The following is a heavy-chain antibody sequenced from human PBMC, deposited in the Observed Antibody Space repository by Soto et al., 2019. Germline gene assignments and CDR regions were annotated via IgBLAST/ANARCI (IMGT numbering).Heavy chain of an antibody. Sequence: EVQLVESGGGLVQPGGSLRLSCAASGFTFSIYNMNWVRQAPGKGLEWVSYTSSSSSIIYYADSVKGRFTISGDDAKNSLYLQMNSLRAEDTAVYFCARDQEASWYTRYSDYWGQGTLVTVSS. J-gene: IGHJ4*02. CDR2: TSSSSSII. CDR3: ARDQEASWYTRYSDY. CDR1: GFTFSIYN. D-gene: IGHD6-13*01. V-gene: IGHV3-48*01.